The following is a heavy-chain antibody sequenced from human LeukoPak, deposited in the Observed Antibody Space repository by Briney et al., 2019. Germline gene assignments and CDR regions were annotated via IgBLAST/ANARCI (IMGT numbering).Heavy chain of an antibody. CDR3: ATYSTGFDI. D-gene: IGHD6-19*01. Sequence: PSETLSLTCAVYGGSFSDYYWTWIRQPPGKGLEWVGEINHRGSTHYNPSLKSRVTISVDTSKKQFSLKLSSVTAADTAVYYCATYSTGFDIWGQGTVVTVSS. J-gene: IGHJ3*02. CDR2: INHRGST. CDR1: GGSFSDYY. V-gene: IGHV4-34*01.